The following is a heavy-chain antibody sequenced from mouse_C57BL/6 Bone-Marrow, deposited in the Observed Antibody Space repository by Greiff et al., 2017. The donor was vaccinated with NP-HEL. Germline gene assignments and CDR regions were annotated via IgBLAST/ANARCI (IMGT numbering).Heavy chain of an antibody. CDR3: ARLIFYGSSYPYWYFDV. D-gene: IGHD1-1*01. J-gene: IGHJ1*03. Sequence: EVKLMESGGGLVQPGGSLSLSCAASGFTFTDYYMSWVRQPPGKALEWLGFIRNKANGYTTEYSASVKGRFTISRDNSQSILYLQMNALRAEDSATYYCARLIFYGSSYPYWYFDVWGTGTTVTVSS. CDR2: IRNKANGYTT. V-gene: IGHV7-3*01. CDR1: GFTFTDYY.